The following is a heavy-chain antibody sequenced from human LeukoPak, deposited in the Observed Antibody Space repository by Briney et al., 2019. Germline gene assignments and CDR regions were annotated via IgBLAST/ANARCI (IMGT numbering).Heavy chain of an antibody. J-gene: IGHJ4*02. D-gene: IGHD3-10*01. Sequence: PGGSLRLSCAASGFTFSSYGMHWVRQAPGKGLEWVAFIRYDGSNKYYADSVKGRFTISRDNSKNTLYLQMNSLRAEDTAVYYCAKDNRGLPSYGTRRGYFDYWGQGTLVTVSS. CDR1: GFTFSSYG. CDR2: IRYDGSNK. V-gene: IGHV3-30*02. CDR3: AKDNRGLPSYGTRRGYFDY.